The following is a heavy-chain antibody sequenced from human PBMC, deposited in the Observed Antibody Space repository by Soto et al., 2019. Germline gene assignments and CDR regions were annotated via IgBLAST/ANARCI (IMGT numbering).Heavy chain of an antibody. D-gene: IGHD6-19*01. J-gene: IGHJ4*02. CDR1: GGTFNTYT. CDR3: AREESGTVAGINY. CDR2: IIPLLGIT. V-gene: IGHV1-69*08. Sequence: QVQLVQSGAEVKQPGSSVKVSCKASGGTFNTYTISWVRQAPGQGLEWMGRIIPLLGITKNAQKFQGRVTITADTSTSTAYMELISLPSDDTAVYYCAREESGTVAGINYWGQGTLVTVSS.